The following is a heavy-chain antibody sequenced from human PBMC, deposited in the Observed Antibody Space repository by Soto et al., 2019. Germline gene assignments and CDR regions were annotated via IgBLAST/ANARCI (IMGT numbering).Heavy chain of an antibody. J-gene: IGHJ5*02. CDR1: GGTFSTYT. Sequence: GASVKVSCKASGGTFSTYTITWVRQAPGQRLEWMGRIIPIIGIINYAQKFQGRVTITADKFTGTAYMELTRLRSDDTAVYYCAGDPDSHYNDSHASSYPRGQGTLVTVSS. CDR2: IIPIIGII. CDR3: AGDPDSHYNDSHASSYP. D-gene: IGHD3-22*01. V-gene: IGHV1-69*04.